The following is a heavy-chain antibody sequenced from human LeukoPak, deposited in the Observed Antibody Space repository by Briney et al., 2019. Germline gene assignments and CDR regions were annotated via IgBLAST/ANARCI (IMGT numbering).Heavy chain of an antibody. V-gene: IGHV4-39*07. CDR1: GGSISSSSYY. J-gene: IGHJ5*02. D-gene: IGHD5-18*01. Sequence: SETLSLTCTVSGGSISSSSYYWGWIRQPPGKGLEWIGSIYYSGSTYYNPSLKSRVTISVDTSKNQFSLKLSSVTAADTAVYYCTRGSYGFRFDPWGQGTLVTVSS. CDR2: IYYSGST. CDR3: TRGSYGFRFDP.